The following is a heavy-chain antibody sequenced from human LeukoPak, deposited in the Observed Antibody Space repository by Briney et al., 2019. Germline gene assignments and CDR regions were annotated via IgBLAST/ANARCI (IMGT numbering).Heavy chain of an antibody. CDR2: ISSGGSTI. J-gene: IGHJ6*02. V-gene: IGHV3-11*01. CDR3: ARGFYVSGSFRSPTYTLDV. Sequence: PGGSLRLSCAVSGFTFSDYYMSWIRQAPGKGLEWVSYISSGGSTISHADSVKGRFTISRDNAENSLYLQMNSLRAEDTAMYYCARGFYVSGSFRSPTYTLDVWGQGTTVTVSS. CDR1: GFTFSDYY. D-gene: IGHD3-10*01.